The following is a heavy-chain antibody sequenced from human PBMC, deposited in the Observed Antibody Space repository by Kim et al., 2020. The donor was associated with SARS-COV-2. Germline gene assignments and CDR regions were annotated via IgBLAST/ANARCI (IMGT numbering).Heavy chain of an antibody. CDR3: ARDTATPY. J-gene: IGHJ4*02. CDR2: RSSYI. V-gene: IGHV3-21*01. D-gene: IGHD5-12*01. Sequence: RSSYIYYADSVKGRFTISRDNAKNSLYLQMNSLRAEDTAVYYCARDTATPYWGQGTLVTVSS.